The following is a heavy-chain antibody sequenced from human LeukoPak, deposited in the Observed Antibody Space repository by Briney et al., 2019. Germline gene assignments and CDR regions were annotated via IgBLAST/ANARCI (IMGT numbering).Heavy chain of an antibody. CDR1: GFTFTSSA. CDR2: IVVGSGNT. Sequence: SVKVSCKASGFTFTSSAVQWVRQARGQRLGWIGWIVVGSGNTNYAQKFQERVTITRDMSTSTAYMELSSLRSEDTAVYYCAADPGYSSSWQRDYWGHGTLVTVSS. CDR3: AADPGYSSSWQRDY. J-gene: IGHJ4*01. D-gene: IGHD6-13*01. V-gene: IGHV1-58*01.